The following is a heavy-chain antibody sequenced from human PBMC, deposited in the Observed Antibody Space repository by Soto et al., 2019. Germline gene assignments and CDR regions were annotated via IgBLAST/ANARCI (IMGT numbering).Heavy chain of an antibody. CDR1: GFVFNSYA. D-gene: IGHD2-2*01. CDR2: ISGTGGET. J-gene: IGHJ6*03. CDR3: AREDRVLCSSTSCYDYYYMDV. Sequence: GSLRLSCAASGFVFNSYAMSWVRQAPGMGLEWVSAISGTGGETYYADSVKGRFTVSRDNSKNTLYLQMNSLRAEDTAVYYCAREDRVLCSSTSCYDYYYMDVWDKGTTVTVSS. V-gene: IGHV3-23*01.